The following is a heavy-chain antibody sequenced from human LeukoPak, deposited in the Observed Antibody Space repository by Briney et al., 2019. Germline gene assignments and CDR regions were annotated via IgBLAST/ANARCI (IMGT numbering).Heavy chain of an antibody. CDR3: AKVTDYLVNDGQDY. D-gene: IGHD5/OR15-5a*01. CDR1: GFSFSSFG. Sequence: GSLRLSCAASGFSFSSFGMHWVRQAPGKELEWVAFIRYDGSNQDYGDSVKGRFTISRDDSKKTLYLQMNSLRLEDTALYYCAKVTDYLVNDGQDYWGQGTLVTVSS. CDR2: IRYDGSNQ. V-gene: IGHV3-30*02. J-gene: IGHJ4*02.